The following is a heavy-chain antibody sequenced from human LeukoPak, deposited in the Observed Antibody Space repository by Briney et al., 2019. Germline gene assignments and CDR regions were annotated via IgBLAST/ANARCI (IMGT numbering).Heavy chain of an antibody. CDR2: INPSGGST. D-gene: IGHD6-19*01. CDR1: GDTLTELS. J-gene: IGHJ4*02. CDR3: AKFSGWPTNYFDY. V-gene: IGHV1-46*01. Sequence: ASVKVSCKVSGDTLTELSMHWVRQAPGQGLEWMGIINPSGGSTSYAQKFQGRVTTTRDMSTSTVYMELSSLRSEDTAVYYCAKFSGWPTNYFDYWGQGTLVTVSS.